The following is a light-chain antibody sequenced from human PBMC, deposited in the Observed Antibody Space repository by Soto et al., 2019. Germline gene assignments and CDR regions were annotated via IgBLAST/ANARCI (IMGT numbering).Light chain of an antibody. Sequence: DIPMTQSPSTLSASEGDRVTITCRASQSIGNWLAWYQQKTGKAPKLLIYEASIFEDGVPPRFSGSGSGTEYSLTISSLQPDDVVTYYYQQYDSYPYTFGQGTKLEIK. V-gene: IGKV1-5*03. CDR1: QSIGNW. CDR3: QQYDSYPYT. CDR2: EAS. J-gene: IGKJ2*01.